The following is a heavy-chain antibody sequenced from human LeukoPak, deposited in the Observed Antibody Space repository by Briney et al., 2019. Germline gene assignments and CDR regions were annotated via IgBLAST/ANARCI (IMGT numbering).Heavy chain of an antibody. Sequence: GGSLRLSCAASGFTFSNYGMGWVRQTPGKGLEWLSSVSGSGANTYYADSGKGRFTISRDNSRDRIYLQMNSLRTDDTAVYYCARLQPLVIPAAKLGFDYWGQGTLVTVSS. CDR3: ARLQPLVIPAAKLGFDY. CDR1: GFTFSNYG. D-gene: IGHD2-2*01. CDR2: VSGSGANT. J-gene: IGHJ4*02. V-gene: IGHV3-23*01.